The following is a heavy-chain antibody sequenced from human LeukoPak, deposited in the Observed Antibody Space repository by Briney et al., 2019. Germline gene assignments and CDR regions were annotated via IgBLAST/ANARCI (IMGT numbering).Heavy chain of an antibody. Sequence: GGSLRLSCAASGFTFSDYWMNWVRQPPGKGLEWVANIKQDGSEKHYVDSVKGRFTLSRDNAKNSLYLQMNSLRAEDTAVYYCARDEPDYWGQGTLVTVSS. CDR1: GFTFSDYW. CDR2: IKQDGSEK. CDR3: ARDEPDY. J-gene: IGHJ4*02. V-gene: IGHV3-7*01.